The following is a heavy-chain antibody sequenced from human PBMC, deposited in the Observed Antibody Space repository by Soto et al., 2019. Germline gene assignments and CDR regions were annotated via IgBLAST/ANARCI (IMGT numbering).Heavy chain of an antibody. V-gene: IGHV1-24*01. CDR2: IDPEDGET. CDR1: GYTLPELS. D-gene: IGHD2-21*02. J-gene: IGHJ4*02. Sequence: SVKVSRKVSGYTLPELSRPWVRQGPGKGLEWMGGIDPEDGETIYAQKFQGRVTMTEDTSTDTAYMGLRSLRSDDTAVYYCARELSATANANWGQGTLVTVSS. CDR3: ARELSATANAN.